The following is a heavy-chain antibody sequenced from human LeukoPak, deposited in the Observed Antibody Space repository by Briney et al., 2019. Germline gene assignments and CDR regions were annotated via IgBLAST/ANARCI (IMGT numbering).Heavy chain of an antibody. CDR1: GFTFSTYW. J-gene: IGHJ3*02. Sequence: GGSLRLSCAASGFTFSTYWMSWVRQAPGKGLAWVANINQDGSEKYYVDSVKGRFTISRDNAKNSLYLQMSSLRAEDTAVYYCARVDSSYAFDIWGQGTMVTVSS. CDR2: INQDGSEK. CDR3: ARVDSSYAFDI. D-gene: IGHD3-22*01. V-gene: IGHV3-7*01.